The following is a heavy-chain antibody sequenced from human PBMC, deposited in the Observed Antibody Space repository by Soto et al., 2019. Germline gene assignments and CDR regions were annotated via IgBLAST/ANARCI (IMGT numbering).Heavy chain of an antibody. V-gene: IGHV3-9*01. CDR2: ISWNSGSI. J-gene: IGHJ3*02. Sequence: GGSLRLSCAASGFTFDDYAMHWVRQAPGKGLEWVSGISWNSGSIGYADSVKGRFTISRDNAKNSLYLQMNSLRAEDTALYYCAKDMGAYGEGAFDIWGQGTMVTVSS. CDR1: GFTFDDYA. CDR3: AKDMGAYGEGAFDI. D-gene: IGHD4-17*01.